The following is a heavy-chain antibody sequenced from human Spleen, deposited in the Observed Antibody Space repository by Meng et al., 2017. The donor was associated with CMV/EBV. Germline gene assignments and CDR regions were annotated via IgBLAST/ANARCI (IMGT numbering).Heavy chain of an antibody. V-gene: IGHV3-30*02. J-gene: IGHJ6*02. CDR1: GFTFSSYG. Sequence: GESLKISCAASGFTFSSYGMHWVRQAPGKGLEWVAFIRYDGSNKYYADSVKGRFTISRDNSKNSLYLQMNSLKTEDTAVYYCAQLIYYYDRSGRPPGYYGMDVWGQGTTVTVSS. CDR3: AQLIYYYDRSGRPPGYYGMDV. D-gene: IGHD3-22*01. CDR2: IRYDGSNK.